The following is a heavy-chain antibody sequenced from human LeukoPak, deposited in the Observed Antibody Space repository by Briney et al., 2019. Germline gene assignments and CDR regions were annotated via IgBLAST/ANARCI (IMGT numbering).Heavy chain of an antibody. V-gene: IGHV3-23*01. J-gene: IGHJ4*02. D-gene: IGHD3-16*01. Sequence: GGSLRLSCAASGFTFNSYALNWVRQAPGKGLEWVSGISNSDDTTYYADSVKGRFTISRDNSKNTLYLQMTSLRAEDTATYFCAKDPTYGAYTSCYWGQGTLVTVSS. CDR1: GFTFNSYA. CDR3: AKDPTYGAYTSCY. CDR2: ISNSDDTT.